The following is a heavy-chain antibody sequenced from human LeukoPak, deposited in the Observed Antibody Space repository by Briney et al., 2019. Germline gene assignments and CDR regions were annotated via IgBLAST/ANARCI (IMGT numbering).Heavy chain of an antibody. D-gene: IGHD3-10*01. Sequence: SVKVSCKASGGTFSSYAISWVRQAPGQGLEWMGGIIPIFGTANYAQKFQGRVTITADESTSTAYMELSSLRSEDTAVYYCARVVWFGELSGPYFDYGGQGTLVTVSS. CDR1: GGTFSSYA. V-gene: IGHV1-69*13. CDR2: IIPIFGTA. CDR3: ARVVWFGELSGPYFDY. J-gene: IGHJ4*02.